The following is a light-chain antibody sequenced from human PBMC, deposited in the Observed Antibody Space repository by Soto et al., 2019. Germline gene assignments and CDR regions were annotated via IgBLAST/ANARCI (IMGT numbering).Light chain of an antibody. Sequence: IVLTQSPGTLSLSPGERATLSCRASQSVSNKYLAWYLQKPGQAPRLLIYGASRRATGIPDRFSGSGSGTDFTLTISRLEPEDFAVYYCQQYGSSPWTFGQGTKVDNK. CDR1: QSVSNKY. V-gene: IGKV3-20*01. CDR2: GAS. J-gene: IGKJ1*01. CDR3: QQYGSSPWT.